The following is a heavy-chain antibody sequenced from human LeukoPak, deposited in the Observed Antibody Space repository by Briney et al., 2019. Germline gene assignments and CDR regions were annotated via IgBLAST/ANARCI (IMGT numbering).Heavy chain of an antibody. J-gene: IGHJ1*01. D-gene: IGHD3-22*01. V-gene: IGHV4-61*01. Sequence: SETLSLTCTVSGGSISSGSYYWSWIRQPPGKGLEWIGYIYYSGSTNYNPSLKSRVTISVDTSKNQFSLKLSSVTAADTAVYYCARGNHYYDSSAYLAWESFQHWGQGTLVTVSS. CDR2: IYYSGST. CDR1: GGSISSGSYY. CDR3: ARGNHYYDSSAYLAWESFQH.